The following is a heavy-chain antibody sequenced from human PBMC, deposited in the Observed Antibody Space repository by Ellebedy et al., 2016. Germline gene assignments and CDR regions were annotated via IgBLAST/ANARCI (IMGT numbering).Heavy chain of an antibody. CDR3: TKVGNGWSADY. D-gene: IGHD6-19*01. J-gene: IGHJ4*02. Sequence: GESLKISXAASGFTFSEYSMNWIRQAPGKGLEWVSSINNVGAYIHYADSVKGRFTISRDNVKKSLYLQMNSLTAEDTAVYYCTKVGNGWSADYWGQGTLVTVSS. CDR1: GFTFSEYS. CDR2: INNVGAYI. V-gene: IGHV3-21*01.